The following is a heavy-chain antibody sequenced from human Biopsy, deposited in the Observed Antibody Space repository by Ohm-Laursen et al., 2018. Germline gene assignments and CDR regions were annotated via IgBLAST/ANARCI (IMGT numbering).Heavy chain of an antibody. V-gene: IGHV1-2*02. J-gene: IGHJ4*02. CDR3: ARDPLNGHKHFDY. D-gene: IGHD2-8*01. CDR1: SYTFTDYN. CDR2: INCKTGAI. Sequence: SVKVSCKASSYTFTDYNIHWTRQAPGQGLEWLGYINCKTGAINYAQKFQGTVTMTRDTSISTAYLALGSLRSADTAIYYCARDPLNGHKHFDYWGQGSLVTVSS.